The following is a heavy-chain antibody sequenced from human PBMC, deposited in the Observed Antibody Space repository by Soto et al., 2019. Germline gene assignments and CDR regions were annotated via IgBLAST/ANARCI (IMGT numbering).Heavy chain of an antibody. J-gene: IGHJ4*02. CDR3: VKSLGFSSGYPFDY. CDR2: ISSNGGST. CDR1: GFTFSSYA. D-gene: IGHD6-19*01. V-gene: IGHV3-64D*08. Sequence: GGSLRLSCSASGFTFSSYAMHWVRQAPGKGLEYVSAISSNGGSTYYADSVKGRFTISRDNSKNTLYLQMSSLRAEDTAVYYCVKSLGFSSGYPFDYWGQGTLVTVSS.